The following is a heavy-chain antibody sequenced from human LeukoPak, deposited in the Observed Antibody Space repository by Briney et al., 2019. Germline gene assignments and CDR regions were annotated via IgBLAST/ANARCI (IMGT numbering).Heavy chain of an antibody. Sequence: GGSLRLSCAASGFTFTNYAMSWVRQTPGKGLEWVSGISWNSGSIGYADSVKGRFTISRDNAKNSLYLQMNSLRAEDTALYYCAKDLRSGSYTLDYWGQGTLVTVSS. V-gene: IGHV3-9*01. D-gene: IGHD3-10*01. CDR1: GFTFTNYA. J-gene: IGHJ4*02. CDR3: AKDLRSGSYTLDY. CDR2: ISWNSGSI.